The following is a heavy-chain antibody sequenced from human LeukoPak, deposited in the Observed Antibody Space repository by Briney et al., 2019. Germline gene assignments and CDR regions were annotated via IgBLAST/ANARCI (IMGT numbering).Heavy chain of an antibody. V-gene: IGHV4-34*01. J-gene: IGHJ5*02. CDR1: GGSLKNHY. CDR3: ARDEAGHYALAL. Sequence: PSETLSLTCAVSGGSLKNHYLTWIRQSPGRRLEWIGLINSAGTTVYDPSLKSRVSISIDMSKNQFSLTMRSMTATDTAVYYCARDEAGHYALALWGQGTPVTVSS. CDR2: INSAGTT. D-gene: IGHD4-17*01.